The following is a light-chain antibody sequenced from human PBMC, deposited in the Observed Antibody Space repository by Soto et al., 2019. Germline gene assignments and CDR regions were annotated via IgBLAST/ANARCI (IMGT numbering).Light chain of an antibody. CDR1: QSVSSDY. J-gene: IGKJ1*01. CDR3: QQYNTSPWT. CDR2: ATS. Sequence: DIVLTQPPGTLSLSPGERATLSCRASQSVSSDYLAWYQQKPGRAPRLLIYATSSRATGIPDRFSGSGSGTDFTLTISRLEPEDFAVYFCQQYNTSPWTCGQGTTVEIK. V-gene: IGKV3-20*01.